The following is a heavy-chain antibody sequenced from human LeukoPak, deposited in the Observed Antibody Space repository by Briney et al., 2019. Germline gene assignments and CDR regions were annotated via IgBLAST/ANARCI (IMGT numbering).Heavy chain of an antibody. J-gene: IGHJ5*02. Sequence: GGSLRLSCAASGFTFNTYAMSWVRQAPWERLQWVSGISDSGGNTYYADSVRGRFTISRDNSKNTLYLQMNSLRAEDTAVYYCARAPDCGGDCYSEWFDPWGQGTLVTVSS. V-gene: IGHV3-23*01. CDR2: ISDSGGNT. D-gene: IGHD2-21*02. CDR1: GFTFNTYA. CDR3: ARAPDCGGDCYSEWFDP.